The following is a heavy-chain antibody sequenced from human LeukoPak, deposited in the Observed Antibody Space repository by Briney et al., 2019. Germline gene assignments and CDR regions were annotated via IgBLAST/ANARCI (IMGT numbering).Heavy chain of an antibody. CDR2: ISSSSSYI. J-gene: IGHJ4*02. Sequence: KTGGSLRLSCAASGFTFTTYWMHWVRQAPGKGLEWVSSISSSSSYIYYADSVKGRFTISRDNAKNSLYLQMNSLRAEDTAVYYCARDQTGGSFDYWGQGTLVTVSS. CDR1: GFTFTTYW. D-gene: IGHD2-8*02. CDR3: ARDQTGGSFDY. V-gene: IGHV3-21*01.